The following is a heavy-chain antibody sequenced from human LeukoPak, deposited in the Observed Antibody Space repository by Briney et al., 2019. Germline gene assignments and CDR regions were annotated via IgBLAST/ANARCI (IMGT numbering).Heavy chain of an antibody. CDR3: AHRRVGDTGRFDP. V-gene: IGHV2-5*01. CDR1: GFSLSTTGVG. CDR2: IYWNDDK. Sequence: SGPTLVNPTQTLTLTCTCSGFSLSTTGVGVGWIRQPPGKALEWLGLIYWNDDKPYSPSLKNRLTITKDTSKNQVVLTMTSMDRRETGRYYCAHRRVGDTGRFDPWGQGTLVTVSS. D-gene: IGHD2-21*01. J-gene: IGHJ5*02.